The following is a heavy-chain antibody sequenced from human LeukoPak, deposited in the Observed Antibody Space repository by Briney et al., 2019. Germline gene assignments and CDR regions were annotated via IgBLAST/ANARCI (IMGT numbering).Heavy chain of an antibody. Sequence: GGSLRLSCAASGFTFSSYAMSWVRQAPGKGLEWVSAISGSGGSTYYADSVKGRFTISRDNSKNTLYLQMNSLRAEDTAVYYCAKRPGIAAAGTDNWFNPWGQGILVTVSS. V-gene: IGHV3-23*01. CDR3: AKRPGIAAAGTDNWFNP. J-gene: IGHJ5*02. CDR2: ISGSGGST. D-gene: IGHD6-13*01. CDR1: GFTFSSYA.